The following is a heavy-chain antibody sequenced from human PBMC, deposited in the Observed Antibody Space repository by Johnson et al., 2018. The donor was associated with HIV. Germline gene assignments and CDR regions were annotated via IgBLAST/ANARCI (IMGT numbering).Heavy chain of an antibody. J-gene: IGHJ3*02. Sequence: VQLVESGGGVVQPGGSLRLSCAASGFTFSDYYMIWIRQAPGKGLEWISYISSSDSTIYYADSVKGRFTISRDNANNSLYLQMNSLKAEDTALYYCARERAGWGLLDAFDIWGQGTMVTVSS. V-gene: IGHV3-11*01. CDR2: ISSSDSTI. D-gene: IGHD3-16*01. CDR3: ARERAGWGLLDAFDI. CDR1: GFTFSDYY.